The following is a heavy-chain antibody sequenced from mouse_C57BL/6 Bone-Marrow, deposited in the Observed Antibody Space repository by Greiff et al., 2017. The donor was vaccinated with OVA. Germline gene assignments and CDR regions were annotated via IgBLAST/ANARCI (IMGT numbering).Heavy chain of an antibody. CDR1: GYTFTSYW. Sequence: QVQLQQSGAELVMPGASVKLSCKASGYTFTSYWMHWVKQRPGQGLEWIGEIDPSGSYTNYNQKFKGKSTLTVDKSSSTAYMQLSSLTSEDSAVYYCASDYGNYVEYFDVWGTGTTVTVSS. V-gene: IGHV1-69*01. CDR2: IDPSGSYT. CDR3: ASDYGNYVEYFDV. J-gene: IGHJ1*03. D-gene: IGHD2-1*01.